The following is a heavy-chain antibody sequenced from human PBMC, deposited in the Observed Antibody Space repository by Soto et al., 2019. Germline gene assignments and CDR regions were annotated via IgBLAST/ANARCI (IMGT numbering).Heavy chain of an antibody. Sequence: QVQLVQSGAEVKKPGASVKVSCKASGYTFTSYGISWVRQAPGQGLEWMGWISAYNGNTNYAQELQGRVTMTTDTSTSTAYMELRSLRSDDTAVYYCARDPGEYCSGGSCYVGNWFDPWGQGTLVTVSS. J-gene: IGHJ5*02. D-gene: IGHD2-15*01. V-gene: IGHV1-18*01. CDR1: GYTFTSYG. CDR3: ARDPGEYCSGGSCYVGNWFDP. CDR2: ISAYNGNT.